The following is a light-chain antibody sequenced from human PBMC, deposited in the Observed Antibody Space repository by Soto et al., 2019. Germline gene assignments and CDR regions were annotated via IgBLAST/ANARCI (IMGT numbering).Light chain of an antibody. CDR1: SSDVGGYNY. J-gene: IGLJ2*01. CDR2: DVS. V-gene: IGLV2-11*01. Sequence: QSALTQPRSVSGSPGQSVTISCTGTSSDVGGYNYVSWYQQHPGKAPKLMIYDVSKRPSGVPDRFSGSKSGNTASQTISGLQAEDEADYYCCSYAGSYTVVFGGGTKVTAL. CDR3: CSYAGSYTVV.